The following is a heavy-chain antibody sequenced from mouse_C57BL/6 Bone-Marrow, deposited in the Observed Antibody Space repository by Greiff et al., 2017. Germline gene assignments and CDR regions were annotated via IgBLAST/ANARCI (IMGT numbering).Heavy chain of an antibody. CDR3: ARRGYYYGSSYSSWFDY. CDR2: IDPSDSDT. J-gene: IGHJ3*01. CDR1: GYTFTSYW. Sequence: QVQLQQPGAELVMPGASVKLSCTASGYTFTSYWMHWVKQRPGQGLEWIGEIDPSDSDTNYNHKFKGQSTLTVDKSSSTAYMQLSSLTSEDSAVYYCARRGYYYGSSYSSWFDYWGQGTLVTVSA. D-gene: IGHD1-1*01. V-gene: IGHV1-69*01.